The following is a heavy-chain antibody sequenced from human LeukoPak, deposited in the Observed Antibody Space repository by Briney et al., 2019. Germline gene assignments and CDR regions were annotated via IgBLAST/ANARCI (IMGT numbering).Heavy chain of an antibody. V-gene: IGHV4-59*01. CDR2: IYCSGST. Sequence: PSETLSLTCTVPGGSISSYYWSWIRQPPGKGLEWIGYIYCSGSTNYNPSLKSRVTISVDTSKNQFSLKLSSVTAADTAVYYCARVGAARFFDYWGQGTLVTVSS. CDR3: ARVGAARFFDY. D-gene: IGHD6-6*01. CDR1: GGSISSYY. J-gene: IGHJ4*02.